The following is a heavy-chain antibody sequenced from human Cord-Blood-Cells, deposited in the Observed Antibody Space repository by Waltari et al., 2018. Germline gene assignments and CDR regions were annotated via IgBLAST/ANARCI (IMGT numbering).Heavy chain of an antibody. D-gene: IGHD4-17*01. CDR3: AKEFYGDYFDY. V-gene: IGHV3-23*04. Sequence: EVQLVEPGGGLVQPGGSLGLSWAASGFPFSSYAMSWVRQAPGKVLEWVSAISGRGGSKYSADSVKGRFTISRDNSKNTLYLQMNSLRAEDTAVYYCAKEFYGDYFDYWGQGTLVTVSS. J-gene: IGHJ4*02. CDR1: GFPFSSYA. CDR2: ISGRGGSK.